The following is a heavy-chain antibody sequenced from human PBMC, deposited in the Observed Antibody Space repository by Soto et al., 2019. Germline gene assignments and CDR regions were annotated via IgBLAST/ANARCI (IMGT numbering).Heavy chain of an antibody. J-gene: IGHJ4*02. D-gene: IGHD3-10*01. CDR3: ARAPRGNYGYPSYIDY. CDR1: GGSISSSSYY. CDR2: TYYSGST. V-gene: IGHV4-39*07. Sequence: SETLSLTCTVSGGSISSSSYYWGWIRQPPGKGLEWIASTYYSGSTYYNPSLKSRVTISVDTSKNQFSLKLSSVTAADTAVYYCARAPRGNYGYPSYIDYWGEGTLVTVPQ.